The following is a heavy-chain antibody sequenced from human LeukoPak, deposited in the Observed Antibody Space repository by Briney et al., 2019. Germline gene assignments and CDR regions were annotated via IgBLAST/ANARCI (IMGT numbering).Heavy chain of an antibody. CDR3: AKIRSAVVVTRGAFDI. V-gene: IGHV3-23*01. Sequence: PGGSLRLSCATSGFTFSDHFMDWVRQAPGKGLEWVSVISGSGGTTYYADSVRGRFTISRDNWKNTLYLQMNSLRVEDTAVYYCAKIRSAVVVTRGAFDIWGQGTMVTVSS. CDR2: ISGSGGTT. J-gene: IGHJ3*02. D-gene: IGHD2-2*01. CDR1: GFTFSDHF.